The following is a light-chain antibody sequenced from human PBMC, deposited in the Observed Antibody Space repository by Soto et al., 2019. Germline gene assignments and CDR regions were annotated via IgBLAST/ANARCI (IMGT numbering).Light chain of an antibody. V-gene: IGKV3-20*01. Sequence: EIVLTQSPGTLSLSPGERATLSCRASRSVTSNYLAWYQQKPGQAPSLPLYGASCRATGIADRFSGGGSGTDFSLTISRLEPGDFAVYYCHQDAESVSCGGGTKVEIK. CDR3: HQDAESVS. CDR1: RSVTSNY. J-gene: IGKJ4*01. CDR2: GAS.